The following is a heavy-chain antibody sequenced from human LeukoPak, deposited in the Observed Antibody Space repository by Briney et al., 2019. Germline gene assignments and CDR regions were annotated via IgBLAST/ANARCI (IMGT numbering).Heavy chain of an antibody. Sequence: SETLSLICTISGGSISSTSYYWGWIRQPPGKGLEWIGSIYSSGRAYYNPSLKSRVTISVDTSKNQFSLKLSSVTAADTAVYYCARQAGTYYYGSGSYCRPQSNNWFDPWGQGTLVTVSS. CDR2: IYSSGRA. D-gene: IGHD3-10*01. J-gene: IGHJ5*02. V-gene: IGHV4-39*01. CDR1: GGSISSTSYY. CDR3: ARQAGTYYYGSGSYCRPQSNNWFDP.